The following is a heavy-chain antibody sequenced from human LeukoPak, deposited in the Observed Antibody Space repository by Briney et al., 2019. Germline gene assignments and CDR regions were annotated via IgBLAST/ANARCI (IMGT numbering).Heavy chain of an antibody. J-gene: IGHJ6*02. CDR2: ISDSSDST. V-gene: IGHV3-23*01. CDR3: ALCRLPFYGMDV. Sequence: GGSLRLSCAASGFTFTSYAMSWVRQAPGKGLEWVSTISDSSDSTYYADSVKGRFTISRDNSKNTLYLQMNSLRAEDTAVYSCALCRLPFYGMDVWGQGTTVTVSS. CDR1: GFTFTSYA. D-gene: IGHD2-2*01.